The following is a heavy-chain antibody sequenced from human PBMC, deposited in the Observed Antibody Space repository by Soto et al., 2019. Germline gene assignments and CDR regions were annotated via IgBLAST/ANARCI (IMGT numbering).Heavy chain of an antibody. CDR1: GGTIRGYC. CDR2: IYYSGST. CDR3: ARTRAYYFDY. Sequence: SETLSLTNTVSGGTIRGYCWSWIRQPPGKGLEWIGYIYYSGSTNYNPSLKSRVTISVDTSKNQFSLKLSSVTAADTAVYYCARTRAYYFDYWGQGTLVTVSS. J-gene: IGHJ4*02. V-gene: IGHV4-59*01.